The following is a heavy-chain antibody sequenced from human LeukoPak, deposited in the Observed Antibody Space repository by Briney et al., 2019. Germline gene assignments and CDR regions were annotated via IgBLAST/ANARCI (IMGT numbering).Heavy chain of an antibody. Sequence: ASVKVSCKASVYTFTVYYMHWVRHAPGQGLGWMGWINPNSDGTNYAQKFQGRVTMTRDTSISTAYMELSRLRSGDTAVYYCARGYGEVFDYWGQGTLVTVSS. J-gene: IGHJ4*02. D-gene: IGHD4-17*01. CDR3: ARGYGEVFDY. CDR1: VYTFTVYY. CDR2: INPNSDGT. V-gene: IGHV1-2*02.